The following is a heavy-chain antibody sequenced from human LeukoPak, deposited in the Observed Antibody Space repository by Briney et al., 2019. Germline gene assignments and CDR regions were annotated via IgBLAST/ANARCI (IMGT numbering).Heavy chain of an antibody. D-gene: IGHD3-22*01. J-gene: IGHJ4*02. V-gene: IGHV3-48*03. CDR2: ISSSGTTI. CDR3: ARDRRAMIVVVPFDY. CDR1: GFTFSSYE. Sequence: GGSLRLSCAASGFTFSSYEMNWVRQAPGKGLEWVSYISSSGTTIYYADSVKGRFTISRDNAKNSLYLQMNRLRAEDTAVYYCARDRRAMIVVVPFDYWGQGTLVTVSS.